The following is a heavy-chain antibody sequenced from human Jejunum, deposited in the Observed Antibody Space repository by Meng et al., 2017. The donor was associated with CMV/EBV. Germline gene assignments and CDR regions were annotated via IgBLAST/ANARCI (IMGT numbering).Heavy chain of an antibody. V-gene: IGHV1-2*02. Sequence: QVQLVQSGAEVKKPXXXXXXXCKASGYTFSDYYLHWVRQAPGQGLEWMGWINPKSGDRNYAQKFRGRVTMTRDTSITTAYMELSRLTSDDTAVYYCATDCGGGMCYGRAFDYWGQGTLVTVSS. D-gene: IGHD2-15*01. CDR3: ATDCGGGMCYGRAFDY. CDR1: GYTFSDYY. J-gene: IGHJ4*02. CDR2: INPKSGDR.